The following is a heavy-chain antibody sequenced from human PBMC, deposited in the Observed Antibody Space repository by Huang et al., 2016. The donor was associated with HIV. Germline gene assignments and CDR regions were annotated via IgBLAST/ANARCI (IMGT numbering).Heavy chain of an antibody. V-gene: IGHV3-30*18. CDR3: AKESRWFSDFDQ. CDR2: ISYDGRRD. D-gene: IGHD2-15*01. Sequence: QVQLVESGGGVVQPGTSLRLSCAASGFIFSNFGMHWVRQAPGKGLEWVEVISYDGRRDVYSDSGKGRFTISRDNDKNTLSLEMNRLRHDDTAVYYCAKESRWFSDFDQWGQGTLVTVSS. J-gene: IGHJ5*02. CDR1: GFIFSNFG.